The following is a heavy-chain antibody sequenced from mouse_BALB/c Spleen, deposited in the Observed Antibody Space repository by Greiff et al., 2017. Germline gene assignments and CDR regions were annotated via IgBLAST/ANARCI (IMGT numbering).Heavy chain of an antibody. J-gene: IGHJ1*01. CDR3: ARATVVARDFDV. CDR2: ISSGGSYT. CDR1: GFTFSSYA. D-gene: IGHD1-1*01. Sequence: DVMLVESGGGLVKPGGSLKLSCAASGFTFSSYAMSWVRQSPEKRLEWVAEISSGGSYTYYPDTVTGRFTISRDNAKNTLYLEMSSLRSEDTAMYYCARATVVARDFDVWGAGTTVTVSS. V-gene: IGHV5-9-4*01.